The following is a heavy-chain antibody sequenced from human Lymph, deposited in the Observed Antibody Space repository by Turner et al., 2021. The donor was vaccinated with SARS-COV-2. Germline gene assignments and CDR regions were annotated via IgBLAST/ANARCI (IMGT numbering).Heavy chain of an antibody. J-gene: IGHJ4*02. Sequence: QLQLQESGPGLVKPSETLSLTCTVSGGPISSSSYYWGWIRQPPGKGLEWIGNIYYSGSTYYNPSLKSRVTISVDTSKNQFSLKLSSVTAADTAVYYCARNDRVVVQSFDYWGQGTLVIVSS. D-gene: IGHD3-22*01. CDR2: IYYSGST. CDR1: GGPISSSSYY. CDR3: ARNDRVVVQSFDY. V-gene: IGHV4-39*01.